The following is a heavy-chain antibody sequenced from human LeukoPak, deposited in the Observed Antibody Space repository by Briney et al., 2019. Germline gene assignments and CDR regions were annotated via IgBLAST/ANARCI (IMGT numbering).Heavy chain of an antibody. CDR3: ARDPAGAGIYYDY. J-gene: IGHJ4*02. CDR1: GFTFSTYS. Sequence: GGSLRLSCVASGFTFSTYSMNWVRQAPGKGLEWISYISSGGGTTHYADSVKGRFTISRDNAQNSLHLQMNSLRAEDTAMYYCARDPAGAGIYYDYWGQGTLVTVSS. CDR2: ISSGGGTT. V-gene: IGHV3-48*01. D-gene: IGHD6-19*01.